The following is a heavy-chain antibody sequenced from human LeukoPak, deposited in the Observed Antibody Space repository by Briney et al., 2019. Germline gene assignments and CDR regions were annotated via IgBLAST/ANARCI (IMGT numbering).Heavy chain of an antibody. CDR3: ARTDYYGSGSYYTDY. CDR1: GGSISSSNW. J-gene: IGHJ4*02. Sequence: SGTLSLTCAVSGGSISSSNWWSWVRQPPGKGLEWIGEIYHSGSTNYNPSLKSRVTISVDKSKNQFSLKLSSVTAADTAVYYCARTDYYGSGSYYTDYWGQGTLVTVSS. V-gene: IGHV4-4*02. D-gene: IGHD3-10*01. CDR2: IYHSGST.